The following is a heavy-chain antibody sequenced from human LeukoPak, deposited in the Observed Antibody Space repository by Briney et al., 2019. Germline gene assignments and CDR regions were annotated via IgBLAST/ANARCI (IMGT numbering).Heavy chain of an antibody. CDR3: ARDVSGSSSWVRYDY. D-gene: IGHD6-13*01. J-gene: IGHJ4*02. CDR2: ISSSSSYI. Sequence: GGSLRLSCAASGFTFSSYSMNWVRQAPGKGLEWVSSISSSSSYIYYADSVKGRFTISRDNARNSLYLQMNSPRAEDTAEYYCARDVSGSSSWVRYDYWGERTTLTAAS. V-gene: IGHV3-21*01. CDR1: GFTFSSYS.